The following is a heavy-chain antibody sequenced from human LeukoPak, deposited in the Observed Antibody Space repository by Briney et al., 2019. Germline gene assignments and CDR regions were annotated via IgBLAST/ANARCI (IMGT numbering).Heavy chain of an antibody. CDR2: INHSGST. D-gene: IGHD4-11*01. V-gene: IGHV4-34*01. J-gene: IGHJ5*02. CDR3: AREGKEYSDYAVWFDP. CDR1: GASFSGYY. Sequence: SSETLSLTCAVYGASFSGYYWSWIRQPPGKGLEWIGGINHSGSTDYNPSLKSRVTISVDTSRNQFSLKLTSVTAADTAVYYWAREGKEYSDYAVWFDPWGQGLLVTVS.